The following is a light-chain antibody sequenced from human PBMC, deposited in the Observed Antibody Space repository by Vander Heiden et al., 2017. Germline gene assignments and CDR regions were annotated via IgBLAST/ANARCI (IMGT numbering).Light chain of an antibody. CDR3: ASYSGTNWYV. J-gene: IGLJ1*01. V-gene: IGLV2-8*01. CDR2: EVT. CDR1: SSDIGGYDY. Sequence: QSALTQPPSASGSPGQSVTISCTGTSSDIGGYDYVSWYQQHPAKAPKLMIYEVTKRPSGVPDRFSGSKSGNTASLTVSGLQAEDEADYYCASYSGTNWYVFGTGTRVTVL.